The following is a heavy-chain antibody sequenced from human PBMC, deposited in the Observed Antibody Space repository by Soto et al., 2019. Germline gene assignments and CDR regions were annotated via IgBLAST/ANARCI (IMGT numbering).Heavy chain of an antibody. CDR1: GFTFSSYA. CDR2: ISGSGGST. V-gene: IGHV3-23*01. J-gene: IGHJ6*02. Sequence: EVQLLESGGGLVQPGGSLRLSCAASGFTFSSYAMSWVRQAPGKGLEWVSAISGSGGSTYYADSVKGRFTISRDNSKNSLHLQMNSLRAEVTAVYYCAKPGYCTNAVCYNPYGMDVWGQGTTVTVSS. CDR3: AKPGYCTNAVCYNPYGMDV. D-gene: IGHD2-8*01.